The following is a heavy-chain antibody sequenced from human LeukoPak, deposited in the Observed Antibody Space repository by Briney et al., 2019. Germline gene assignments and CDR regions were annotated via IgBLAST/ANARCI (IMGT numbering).Heavy chain of an antibody. CDR2: IYYSGST. V-gene: IGHV4-39*01. J-gene: IGHJ4*02. Sequence: SETLSLTCTVSGGSISISSYYWGWIRQPPGKGLEWIGSIYYSGSTYYNPSLKSRVTISVDTSKNQFSLKLSSVTAADTAVYYCARQRGVAGFDYWGQGTQVTVSS. CDR1: GGSISISSYY. D-gene: IGHD6-19*01. CDR3: ARQRGVAGFDY.